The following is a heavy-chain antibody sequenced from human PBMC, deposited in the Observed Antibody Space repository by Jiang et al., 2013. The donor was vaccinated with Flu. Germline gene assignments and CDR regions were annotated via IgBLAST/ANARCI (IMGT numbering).Heavy chain of an antibody. V-gene: IGHV4-59*01. CDR3: ARADCSGGTCYPIDY. J-gene: IGHJ4*02. CDR1: GGSISSYY. CDR2: IYYSGST. D-gene: IGHD2-15*01. Sequence: GSGLVKPSETLSLTCTVSGGSISSYYWSWVRQPPGKGLDWIGYIYYSGSTNYNPSLKSRVTISVDTSKNQFSLKVSAVTAADTAVYYCARADCSGGTCYPIDYWAREPWSPSPQ.